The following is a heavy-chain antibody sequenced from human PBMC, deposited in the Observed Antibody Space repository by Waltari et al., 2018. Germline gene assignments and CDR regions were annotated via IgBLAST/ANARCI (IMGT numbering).Heavy chain of an antibody. D-gene: IGHD1-7*01. CDR3: ARHINYARDY. V-gene: IGHV3-53*01. Sequence: EVQLVESVGGLIQRGGSLRLSCAVSGFTVSNNYMGWVRQAPGKGLEWVSVIYSGGSTYYADSVKGRFTISRDSSENTVYLQMSSLRAEDTALYYCARHINYARDYWGHGTLVTVSS. CDR1: GFTVSNNY. CDR2: IYSGGST. J-gene: IGHJ4*01.